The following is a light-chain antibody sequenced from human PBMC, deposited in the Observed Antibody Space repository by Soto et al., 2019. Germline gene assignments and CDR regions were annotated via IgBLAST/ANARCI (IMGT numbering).Light chain of an antibody. V-gene: IGKV3-15*01. CDR2: GAS. Sequence: EILMTQSPATLSVSPGERASLSCIASQSVSSNLAWYQQKPGQAPRLLIYGASTRATGIPARFSGSGSGTEFTLTISSLQSEDFAVYYCQQYNNWPATFGQGTRLEIK. CDR1: QSVSSN. J-gene: IGKJ5*01. CDR3: QQYNNWPAT.